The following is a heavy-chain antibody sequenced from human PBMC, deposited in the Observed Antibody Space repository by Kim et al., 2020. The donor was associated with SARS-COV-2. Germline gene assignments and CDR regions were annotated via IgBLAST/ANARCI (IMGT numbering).Heavy chain of an antibody. J-gene: IGHJ4*02. CDR1: GGSISSGDYY. D-gene: IGHD2-2*01. CDR2: IYYSGST. V-gene: IGHV4-30-4*01. Sequence: SETLSLTCTVSGGSISSGDYYWSWIRQPPGKGLEWIGYIYYSGSTYYNPSLKSRVTISVDTSKNQFSLKLSSVTAADTAVYYCAREIFQDFSSTSETAFDYWGQGTLVTVSS. CDR3: AREIFQDFSSTSETAFDY.